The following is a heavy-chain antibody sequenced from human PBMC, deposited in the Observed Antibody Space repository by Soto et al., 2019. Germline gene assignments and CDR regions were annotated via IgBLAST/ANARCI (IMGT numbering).Heavy chain of an antibody. CDR3: ARADYEILTGSYVLDF. CDR1: GDSLGNYY. Sequence: SETLSLTCTVSGDSLGNYYWFWIRQPVGKGLEWIGRVSSSGNTNANPTLNSRATMSIDTSKNQFSLRLRSVTAADTAVYYCARADYEILTGSYVLDFSGQGSSVIVSS. V-gene: IGHV4-4*07. D-gene: IGHD3-9*01. CDR2: VSSSGNT. J-gene: IGHJ6*02.